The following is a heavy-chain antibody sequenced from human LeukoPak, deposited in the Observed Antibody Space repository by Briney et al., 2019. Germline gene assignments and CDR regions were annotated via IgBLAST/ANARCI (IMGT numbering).Heavy chain of an antibody. CDR1: GYTFTGYY. V-gene: IGHV1-2*02. J-gene: IGHJ3*02. CDR2: IHPNSGGT. D-gene: IGHD3-9*01. Sequence: ASVKVSCKASGYTFTGYYMHWVRPAAGQGLEWMGWIHPNSGGTNYAQKFQGRVTMTRDTSISTAYMELSRLRSDDTAVYYCARDREGYYDILTGYYGVGAFDIWGQGTMVTVSS. CDR3: ARDREGYYDILTGYYGVGAFDI.